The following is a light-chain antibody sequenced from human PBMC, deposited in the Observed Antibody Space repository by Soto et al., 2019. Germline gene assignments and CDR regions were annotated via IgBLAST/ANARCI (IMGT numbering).Light chain of an antibody. V-gene: IGLV2-23*01. CDR2: EAT. CDR3: CSHAGSGTLV. J-gene: IGLJ3*02. Sequence: QSVLTQPASVSGSPGQSISISCTGTSSDVRKYKFVSWYQQHPGKAPKLIIYEATKRPSGVSNRFSGSKSGKTASLTISGLQAEDEAEYYCCSHAGSGTLVFGGGTKRTVL. CDR1: SSDVRKYKF.